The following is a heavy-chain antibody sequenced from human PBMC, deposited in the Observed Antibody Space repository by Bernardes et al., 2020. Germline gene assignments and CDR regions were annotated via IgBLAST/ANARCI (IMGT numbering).Heavy chain of an antibody. J-gene: IGHJ3*02. CDR3: ARGPPKYSSSSGLDAFDI. CDR2: IKQDGSEK. D-gene: IGHD6-6*01. Sequence: GGSLRLSCAASGFTFSSYWMSWVRQAPGKGLEWVANIKQDGSEKYYVDSVKGRFTISRDNAKNSLYLQMNSLRAEDTAVYYCARGPPKYSSSSGLDAFDIWGQGTMVTVSS. V-gene: IGHV3-7*01. CDR1: GFTFSSYW.